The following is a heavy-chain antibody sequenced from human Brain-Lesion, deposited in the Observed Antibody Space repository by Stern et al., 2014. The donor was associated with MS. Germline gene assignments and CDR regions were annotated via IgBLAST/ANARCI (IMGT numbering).Heavy chain of an antibody. CDR2: IYWDDDK. CDR3: AHRHGWLRAFDI. J-gene: IGHJ3*02. CDR1: GFSFNSTGGG. V-gene: IGHV2-5*02. Sequence: EESGPTLVKPTQTLTLTCTFSGFSFNSTGGGGGWIRQPPGKALEWLAIIYWDDDKRYSPSLQSRLTITKDPSKYQVVLTMTNLDPVDTATYFCAHRHGWLRAFDIWGPGTTVTVSS. D-gene: IGHD5-24*01.